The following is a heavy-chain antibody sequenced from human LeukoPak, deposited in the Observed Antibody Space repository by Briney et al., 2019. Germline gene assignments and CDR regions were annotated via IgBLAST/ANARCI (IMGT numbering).Heavy chain of an antibody. CDR1: GFTFSSYR. CDR3: ARDLLGYYSFDY. CDR2: ISGSTSYI. V-gene: IGHV3-21*01. Sequence: PGGSLRLSCAASGFTFSSYRMNWVRQAPGKGLEWVSSISGSTSYISYADSVKGRFTISRDNAKNSLSLQMSDLRVEDTAVYYCARDLLGYYSFDYWGQGTLVTVSS. J-gene: IGHJ4*02. D-gene: IGHD3-22*01.